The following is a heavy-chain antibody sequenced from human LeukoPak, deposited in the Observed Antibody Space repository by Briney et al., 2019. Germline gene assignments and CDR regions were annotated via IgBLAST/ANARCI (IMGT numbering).Heavy chain of an antibody. D-gene: IGHD3-10*01. CDR1: GFTFSNYG. J-gene: IGHJ5*02. CDR3: AKFGSRSYPT. CDR2: ISCDGSDT. Sequence: PGGSLRLSCAASGFTFSNYGMHWVRQAPGKGLEWVALISCDGSDTNYANSVRGRFTISRDNSKNTLYVQMNSLRAEDTAVYYCAKFGSRSYPTWGQGTLVIVSS. V-gene: IGHV3-30*18.